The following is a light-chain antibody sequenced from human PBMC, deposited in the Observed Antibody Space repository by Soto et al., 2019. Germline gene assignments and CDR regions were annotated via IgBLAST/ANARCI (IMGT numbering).Light chain of an antibody. Sequence: EIVMTQSPANLSVSPGERATLSCRASQSVSSNLAWYQQKPGQGPRLLIYGASSRATGIPARFSGSGSGTEFTLTISSLQSEDFAAYYCQQYNKWPPYTFGQGTKVEIK. CDR2: GAS. CDR3: QQYNKWPPYT. J-gene: IGKJ2*01. V-gene: IGKV3-15*01. CDR1: QSVSSN.